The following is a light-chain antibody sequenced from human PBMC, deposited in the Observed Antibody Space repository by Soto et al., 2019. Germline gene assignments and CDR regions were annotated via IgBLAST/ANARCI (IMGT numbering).Light chain of an antibody. Sequence: EILMTQSPATLSVSPVERATLSCRASQSVSSTLAWYQQKPGQAPRLLIYGASSRATGIPVRFSGSGSGTDFTLTISRLEPEDFAVYYCQRYGASTTFGQGTKVDIK. J-gene: IGKJ1*01. CDR2: GAS. CDR1: QSVSST. V-gene: IGKV3-20*01. CDR3: QRYGASTT.